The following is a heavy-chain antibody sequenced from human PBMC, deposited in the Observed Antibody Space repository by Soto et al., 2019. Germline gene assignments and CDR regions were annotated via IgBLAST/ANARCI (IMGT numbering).Heavy chain of an antibody. CDR1: GFTFSSYA. CDR3: ARSHKPNWWLDY. D-gene: IGHD5-12*01. J-gene: IGHJ4*02. Sequence: GGSLRLSCAASGFTFSSYAMHWVRQAPGKGLEYVSAISSNGGSTYYANSVKGRFTISRDNSKNTLYLQMGSLRAEDMAVYYCARSHKPNWWLDYWGQGTLVTVSS. V-gene: IGHV3-64*01. CDR2: ISSNGGST.